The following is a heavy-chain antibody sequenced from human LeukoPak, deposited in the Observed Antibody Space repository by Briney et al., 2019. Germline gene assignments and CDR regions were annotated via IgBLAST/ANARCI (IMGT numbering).Heavy chain of an antibody. CDR2: ISAYNGNT. V-gene: IGHV1-18*01. J-gene: IGHJ3*02. Sequence: ASVNVSCKASGYTFTSYGISWVRRAPGQRLEWMGWISAYNGNTNYAQKLQGRVTMTTDTSTSTAYMELRSLRSDDTAVHYCARTYYDILTGYPDAFDIWGQGTMVTVSS. CDR1: GYTFTSYG. D-gene: IGHD3-9*01. CDR3: ARTYYDILTGYPDAFDI.